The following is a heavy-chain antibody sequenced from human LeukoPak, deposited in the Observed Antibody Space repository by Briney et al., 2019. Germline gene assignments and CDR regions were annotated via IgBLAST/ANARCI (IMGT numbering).Heavy chain of an antibody. J-gene: IGHJ4*02. Sequence: GGSLRLSCAASGFTFANNWMHWVRQAPGKGLVWVSLINNDGSTTNYADSVKGRFTISRDNPKNTVYLQMNSLRAEDTAVYYCAIGGTYGSGSWGQGTLVTVSS. V-gene: IGHV3-74*01. D-gene: IGHD3-10*01. CDR1: GFTFANNW. CDR2: INNDGSTT. CDR3: AIGGTYGSGS.